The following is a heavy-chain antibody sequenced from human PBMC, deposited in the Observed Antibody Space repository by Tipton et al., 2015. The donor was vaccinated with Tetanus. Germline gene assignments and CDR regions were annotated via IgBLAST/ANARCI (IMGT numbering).Heavy chain of an antibody. V-gene: IGHV1-69*01. CDR1: GGTFTNYA. CDR3: ARSAGRWLDSWFDP. CDR2: ITPIFGTT. D-gene: IGHD6-19*01. J-gene: IGHJ5*02. Sequence: QVQLVQSGPEVKKPGSSVKVSCKASGGTFTNYALSWVRQAPGQGLEWVGGITPIFGTTNSAPKFRGRVTITADESTNTAYMELSSLRSEDTAVYYCARSAGRWLDSWFDPWGQGTLVIVSS.